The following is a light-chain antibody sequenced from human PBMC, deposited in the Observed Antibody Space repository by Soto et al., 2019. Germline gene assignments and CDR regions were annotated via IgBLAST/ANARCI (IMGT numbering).Light chain of an antibody. J-gene: IGKJ4*01. Sequence: DIPMTQSPSSVSASVGDRVTITCRASQAISSWFGWYQLKPGKAPKLLIYAASSLQSGVPSRFSGSGSGTDFTLTISSLQPEDFATYFCQQTNSFPLTFGGGTKVEIK. CDR3: QQTNSFPLT. CDR2: AAS. V-gene: IGKV1-12*01. CDR1: QAISSW.